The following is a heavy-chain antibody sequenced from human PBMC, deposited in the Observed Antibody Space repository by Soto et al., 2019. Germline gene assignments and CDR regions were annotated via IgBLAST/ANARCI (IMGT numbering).Heavy chain of an antibody. J-gene: IGHJ6*02. CDR2: TYYRSKWYN. D-gene: IGHD4-4*01. V-gene: IGHV6-1*01. CDR1: GDSVSSNSAA. CDR3: ARDRTTVNYYYYGMDV. Sequence: PSQTLSLTCVISGDSVSSNSAAWNWIRQSPSRGLEWLGRTYYRSKWYNDYAVSVKSRITINPDTSKNQFSLQLNSVTPEDTAVYYCARDRTTVNYYYYGMDVWGQGTTVTVSS.